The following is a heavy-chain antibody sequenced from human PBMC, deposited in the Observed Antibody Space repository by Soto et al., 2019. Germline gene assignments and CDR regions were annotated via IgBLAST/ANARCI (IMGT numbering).Heavy chain of an antibody. CDR2: ISGSGDTI. CDR1: GFTFSAYN. CDR3: AKRFAYGSGPFKC. V-gene: IGHV3-23*01. D-gene: IGHD2-21*01. J-gene: IGHJ4*02. Sequence: GGSRRLSWAASGFTFSAYNMIGVRQAPGKGLEWVSLISGSGDTIYYADSVKGRFAISRDNSKNTLDLQMNSLRAEDTAVYYCAKRFAYGSGPFKCWGRGTLVTVS.